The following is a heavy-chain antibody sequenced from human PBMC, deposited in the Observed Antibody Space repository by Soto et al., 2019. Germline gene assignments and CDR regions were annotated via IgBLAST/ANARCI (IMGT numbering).Heavy chain of an antibody. Sequence: QVQLQESGPGLVKPSQTLSLTCTVSGGSISSGGYYWSWIRQHPGKGLEWIGYIYYSGSTYYNPSLKSRVTISVDTSKNQFSLKLSSVTAAGTAVYYCARGEGYCSGGSCYPLYGMDVWGQGTTVTVSS. CDR1: GGSISSGGYY. CDR2: IYYSGST. V-gene: IGHV4-31*03. J-gene: IGHJ6*02. CDR3: ARGEGYCSGGSCYPLYGMDV. D-gene: IGHD2-15*01.